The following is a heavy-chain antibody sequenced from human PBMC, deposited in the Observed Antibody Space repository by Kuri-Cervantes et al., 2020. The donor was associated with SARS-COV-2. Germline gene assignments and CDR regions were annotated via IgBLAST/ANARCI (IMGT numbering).Heavy chain of an antibody. J-gene: IGHJ4*02. CDR3: AKERSNRVAVAQ. V-gene: IGHV3-30*02. D-gene: IGHD6-19*01. CDR2: IRYDGSNK. CDR1: GCTFSSYG. Sequence: GGSLRLSCAASGCTFSSYGMHWVRQAPGKGLEWVAFIRYDGSNKYYADSVKGRFTISRDNSKNTLYLQMNSLRAEDTAVYYCAKERSNRVAVAQWGQGTLVTVSS.